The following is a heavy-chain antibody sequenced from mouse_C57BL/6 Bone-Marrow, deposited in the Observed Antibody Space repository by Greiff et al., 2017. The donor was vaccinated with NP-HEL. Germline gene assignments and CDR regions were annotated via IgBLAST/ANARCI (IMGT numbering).Heavy chain of an antibody. V-gene: IGHV1-76*01. J-gene: IGHJ1*03. D-gene: IGHD1-1*01. Sequence: VQLQQSGAELVRPGASVKLSCKASGYTFTDYYINWVKQRPGQGLEWIARIYPGSGNTYYNEKFKGKATLTAEKSSSTAYMQLSSLTSEDSAVYFCARSILRDWYFDVWGTGTTVTVSS. CDR1: GYTFTDYY. CDR3: ARSILRDWYFDV. CDR2: IYPGSGNT.